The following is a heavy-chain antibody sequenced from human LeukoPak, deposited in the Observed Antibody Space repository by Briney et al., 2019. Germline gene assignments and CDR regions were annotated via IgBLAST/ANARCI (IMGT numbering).Heavy chain of an antibody. V-gene: IGHV4-34*01. Sequence: SETLSLTCAVYGGSFSGYYWSWIRQPPGKGLEWIGEINHSGSTNYNPSLKSRVTISVDTSKNQFSLKLSSVTAADTAVYYCARVVVPAAHYLDYWGQGTLVTVPS. J-gene: IGHJ4*02. CDR3: ARVVVPAAHYLDY. CDR2: INHSGST. CDR1: GGSFSGYY. D-gene: IGHD2-2*01.